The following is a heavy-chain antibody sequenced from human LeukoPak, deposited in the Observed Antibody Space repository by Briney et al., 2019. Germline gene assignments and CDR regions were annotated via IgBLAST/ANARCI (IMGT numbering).Heavy chain of an antibody. CDR1: GFTFSNYA. Sequence: GGSLRLSCAASGFTFSNYAMSWVRQAPGKGLEWVSSISGGGDDSNYAESVKGRFTISRDNSKNTLYLQMNSLRADDTAVYYCAKVLTYRGGAIVRSFDHWGQGTVVTVSS. V-gene: IGHV3-23*01. CDR2: ISGGGDDS. J-gene: IGHJ4*02. D-gene: IGHD3-16*01. CDR3: AKVLTYRGGAIVRSFDH.